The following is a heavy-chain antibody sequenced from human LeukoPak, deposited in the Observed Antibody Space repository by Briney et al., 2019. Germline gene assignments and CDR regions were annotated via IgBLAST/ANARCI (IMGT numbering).Heavy chain of an antibody. D-gene: IGHD6-19*01. CDR1: GFTFSSYG. J-gene: IGHJ4*02. V-gene: IGHV3-33*01. Sequence: PGGSLRLSCAASGFTFSSYGMHWVRQAPGKGLERVAVIWYDGSNKYYADSVKGRFTISRDNSKNTLYLQMNSLRAEDTAVYYCARDLGSGWKGDFDYWGQGTLVTVSS. CDR3: ARDLGSGWKGDFDY. CDR2: IWYDGSNK.